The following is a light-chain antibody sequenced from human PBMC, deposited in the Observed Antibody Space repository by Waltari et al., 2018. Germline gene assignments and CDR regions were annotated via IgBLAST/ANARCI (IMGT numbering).Light chain of an antibody. V-gene: IGKV4-1*01. CDR2: WAS. CDR1: QSVLYRSNNKNY. CDR3: QQYYSTPPYA. J-gene: IGKJ2*01. Sequence: DIVMTQSPDSLAVSLGERATINCKSSQSVLYRSNNKNYLAWYQQKPGQPPKLLIYWASTRESGVPDRFSGSGSGTDFTLTISSLHAEDVAVYYCQQYYSTPPYAFGQGTKLEIK.